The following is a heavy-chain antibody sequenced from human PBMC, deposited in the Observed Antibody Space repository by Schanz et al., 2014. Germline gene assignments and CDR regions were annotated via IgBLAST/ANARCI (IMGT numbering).Heavy chain of an antibody. D-gene: IGHD1-7*01. Sequence: EMQVVESGGGSVQPGGSLRVSCAASGFTFSNYWMSWVRQAPGKGLEWVANIKQDGSEKFYVDSVKGRFTISRDNAKNALSLQMNSLRPEATAVYYCAKGRMTATNFFDSWGQGTLVTVSS. V-gene: IGHV3-7*01. CDR2: IKQDGSEK. J-gene: IGHJ4*02. CDR3: AKGRMTATNFFDS. CDR1: GFTFSNYW.